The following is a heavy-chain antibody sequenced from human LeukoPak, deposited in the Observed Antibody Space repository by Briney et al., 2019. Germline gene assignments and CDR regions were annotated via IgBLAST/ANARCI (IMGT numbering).Heavy chain of an antibody. CDR2: IYYSGST. CDR3: ARQERYYGSGSYTYFQH. D-gene: IGHD3-10*01. J-gene: IGHJ1*01. V-gene: IGHV4-39*01. CDR1: GGSISSSSYY. Sequence: SETLSLTCTVSGGSISSSSYYWGWIRQPPGEGLEWIGSIYYSGSTNYNPSLKSRVIISVDTSKNQFSLILSSVTAADTAVYYCARQERYYGSGSYTYFQHWGQGTLVTVSS.